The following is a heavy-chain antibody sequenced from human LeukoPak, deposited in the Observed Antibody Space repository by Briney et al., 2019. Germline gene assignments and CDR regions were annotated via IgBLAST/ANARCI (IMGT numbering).Heavy chain of an antibody. D-gene: IGHD3-10*01. CDR1: GYSFTDYY. J-gene: IGHJ6*02. Sequence: ASVKVSCKTSGYSFTDYYLHWVRQAPGQGLEWMGWINPNNGGTNYAQKFQGRVTMTRDTSISTAYMELSRLRSDDTAVYYCARPHPMVRGVITPHDGMDVWGQGTTVTVSS. CDR2: INPNNGGT. CDR3: ARPHPMVRGVITPHDGMDV. V-gene: IGHV1-2*02.